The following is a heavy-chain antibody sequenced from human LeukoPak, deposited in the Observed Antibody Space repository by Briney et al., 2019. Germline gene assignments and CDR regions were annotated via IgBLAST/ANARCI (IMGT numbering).Heavy chain of an antibody. D-gene: IGHD4-11*01. J-gene: IGHJ6*02. CDR2: IYYSGST. V-gene: IGHV4-59*08. CDR1: GGSISSYY. CDR3: ARRVTTDYYYGMDV. Sequence: SETLSLTCTVSGGSISSYYWSWIRQPPGKGLEWIGYIYYSGSTNCNPALKSRVTISVDTSENQFSLKLSSVAAADTAVYYCARRVTTDYYYGMDVWGQGTTVTVSS.